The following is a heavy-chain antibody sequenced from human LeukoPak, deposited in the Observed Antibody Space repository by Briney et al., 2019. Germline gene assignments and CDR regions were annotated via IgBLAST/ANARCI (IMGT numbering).Heavy chain of an antibody. J-gene: IGHJ4*02. CDR2: IYYSGST. Sequence: PSQSRSLTCTVSGGSISSSSYYWGWIRHPPWKGLEWISSIYYSGSTYYNPSFKSRVTISVDQSKNQSSLKLSSVTAADTAVYYCARLRSSWYSHFDYWGQGALVTVSS. CDR3: ARLRSSWYSHFDY. CDR1: GGSISSSSYY. D-gene: IGHD6-13*01. V-gene: IGHV4-39*01.